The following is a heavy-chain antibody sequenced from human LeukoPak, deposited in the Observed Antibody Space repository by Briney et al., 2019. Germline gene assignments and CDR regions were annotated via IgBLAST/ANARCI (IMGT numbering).Heavy chain of an antibody. D-gene: IGHD3-16*01. V-gene: IGHV1-18*04. CDR2: ISAYNGNT. J-gene: IGHJ4*02. CDR3: AAATYYDYVWGSYDFDY. Sequence: ASVKDSCKASGYTFTSYGISWLRQAPGQGLEWMGWISAYNGNTNYAQKLQGRVTMTTDTSTSTAYMELRSLRSDDTAVYYCAAATYYDYVWGSYDFDYWGQGTLVTVSS. CDR1: GYTFTSYG.